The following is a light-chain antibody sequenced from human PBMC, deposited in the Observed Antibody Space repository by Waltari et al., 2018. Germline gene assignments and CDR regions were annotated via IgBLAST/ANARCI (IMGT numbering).Light chain of an antibody. CDR1: QSISSY. Sequence: DIQMTQASSSLPASVGARVTITCRASQSISSYLNWYQQKPGKAPKLLIYAASSLQSGVPSRFSGSGSGTDFTLTISSLQPEDFATYYCQQSYSTPRYTFGQGTKLEIK. V-gene: IGKV1-39*01. CDR3: QQSYSTPRYT. CDR2: AAS. J-gene: IGKJ2*01.